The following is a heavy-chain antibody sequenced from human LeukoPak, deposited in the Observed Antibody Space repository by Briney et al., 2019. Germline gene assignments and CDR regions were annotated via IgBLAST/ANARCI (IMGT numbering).Heavy chain of an antibody. CDR1: GFTFSSYG. D-gene: IGHD1-26*01. Sequence: PGGSLRLSCAASGFTFSSYGMHWVRQAPGKGLEWVAFIRYDGSNKYYADSVKGRFTISRDNSKNTLYLQMNSLRAEDTAVYYCARHGTRYYYYYMDVWGKGTTVTISS. CDR2: IRYDGSNK. J-gene: IGHJ6*03. V-gene: IGHV3-30*02. CDR3: ARHGTRYYYYYMDV.